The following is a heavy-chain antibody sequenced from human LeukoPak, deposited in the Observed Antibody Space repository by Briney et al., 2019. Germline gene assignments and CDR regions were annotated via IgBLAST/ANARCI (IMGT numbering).Heavy chain of an antibody. D-gene: IGHD1-14*01. CDR2: IHYSGSA. V-gene: IGHV4-59*01. J-gene: IGHJ6*02. Sequence: PSETLSLTCTVSGVSMSSFHLSWIRQPPGKGLEYIGQIHYSGSAKYNPSLQSRVTILVDTSKNQFSLKLNSVTAADTAVYYCARGGIMDVWGQGTTVTVSS. CDR1: GVSMSSFH. CDR3: ARGGIMDV.